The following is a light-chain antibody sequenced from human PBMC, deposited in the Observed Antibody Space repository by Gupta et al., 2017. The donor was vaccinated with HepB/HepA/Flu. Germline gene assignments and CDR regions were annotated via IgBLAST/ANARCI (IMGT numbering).Light chain of an antibody. CDR2: GTS. Sequence: EIVMTQSPATLSVSPGESATLSCRASQNVRNNVAWYQQKPGQAPRLLIYGTSTRATGIPARFSCSGSGTDFTLTISSLQSEDFAVYYCQQYNNWPPFTFGQGTXLEI. CDR3: QQYNNWPPFT. CDR1: QNVRNN. V-gene: IGKV3-15*01. J-gene: IGKJ2*01.